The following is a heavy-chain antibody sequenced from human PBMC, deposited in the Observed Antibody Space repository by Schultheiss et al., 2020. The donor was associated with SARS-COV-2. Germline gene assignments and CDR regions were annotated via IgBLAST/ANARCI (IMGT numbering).Heavy chain of an antibody. J-gene: IGHJ4*02. CDR2: INHSGST. CDR1: GDSIGTYY. V-gene: IGHV4-34*01. Sequence: SETLSLTCSVSGDSIGTYYWSWIRQPPGKGLEWIGEINHSGSTNYNPSLKSRVTMSVDTSKNQFSLNLSSVTAADTAVYFCAREEMTDYSNYFGYWGQGTLVTVSS. CDR3: AREEMTDYSNYFGY. D-gene: IGHD4-11*01.